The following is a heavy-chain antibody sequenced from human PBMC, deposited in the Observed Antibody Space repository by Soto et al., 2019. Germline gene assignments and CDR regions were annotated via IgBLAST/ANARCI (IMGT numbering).Heavy chain of an antibody. CDR1: GYSFTSYW. CDR3: ARNHRDGYYYYGMDV. V-gene: IGHV5-10-1*01. CDR2: IDPSDSYT. Sequence: PGESLKISCKGSGYSFTSYWISWVRQMPGKGLEWMGRIDPSDSYTNYSPSFQGHVTISADKSISTAYLQWSSLKASDTAMYYCARNHRDGYYYYGMDVWCPGTTATVSS. J-gene: IGHJ6*02.